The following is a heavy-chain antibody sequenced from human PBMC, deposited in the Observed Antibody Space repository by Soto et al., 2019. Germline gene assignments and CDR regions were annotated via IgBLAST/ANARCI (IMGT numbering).Heavy chain of an antibody. J-gene: IGHJ6*02. Sequence: LSLTCNVSGASMRSYYWTWMRLSPGKGLEWIGDIFYSGSTNLNPSLRSRLSISIDTSKNKFSLMLNSVTAADTAVYYCARDLRCSGLDVWGQATTLTVSS. CDR2: IFYSGST. D-gene: IGHD3-9*01. CDR3: ARDLRCSGLDV. CDR1: GASMRSYY. V-gene: IGHV4-59*01.